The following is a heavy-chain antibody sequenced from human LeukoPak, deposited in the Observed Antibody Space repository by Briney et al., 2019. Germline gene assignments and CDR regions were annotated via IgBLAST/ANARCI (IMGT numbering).Heavy chain of an antibody. CDR1: GFTFSSYS. V-gene: IGHV3-48*01. CDR3: ARDREPDDDAFDI. D-gene: IGHD1-14*01. J-gene: IGHJ3*02. CDR2: ISSSSSTI. Sequence: LGGSLRLSCAASGFTFSSYSMNWVRQAPGKGLEWVSYISSSSSTIYYADSVKGRFTISRDNAKNSLYLQMNSLRAEDTAVYYCARDREPDDDAFDIWGQGTMVTVSS.